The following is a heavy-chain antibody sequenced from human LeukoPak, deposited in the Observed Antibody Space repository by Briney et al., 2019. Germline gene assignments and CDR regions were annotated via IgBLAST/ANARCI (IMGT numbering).Heavy chain of an antibody. CDR1: GGSISSHY. Sequence: SETLSLTCTVSGGSISSHYWTWIRQSPGKGLEWIGYISYTGSTNYNPSLKSRVTLSVDTSKNQFSLKLSSVTAADTAVYYCARDPTTVTKGFDDWGQGTVVTVSS. V-gene: IGHV4-59*11. CDR2: ISYTGST. J-gene: IGHJ3*01. CDR3: ARDPTTVTKGFDD. D-gene: IGHD4-17*01.